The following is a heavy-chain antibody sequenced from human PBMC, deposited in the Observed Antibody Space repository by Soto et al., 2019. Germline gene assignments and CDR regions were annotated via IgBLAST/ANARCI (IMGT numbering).Heavy chain of an antibody. CDR3: AKDLSSMGSGSYYLALSATQHPNYYYYGMDV. Sequence: GGSLRLSCAASGFTFSSYAMSWVRQAPGKGLEWVSAISGSGGSTYYADSVKGRFTISRDNSKNTLYLQMNSLRAEDTAVYYCAKDLSSMGSGSYYLALSATQHPNYYYYGMDVWGQGTTVTVSS. D-gene: IGHD3-10*01. CDR1: GFTFSSYA. V-gene: IGHV3-23*01. J-gene: IGHJ6*02. CDR2: ISGSGGST.